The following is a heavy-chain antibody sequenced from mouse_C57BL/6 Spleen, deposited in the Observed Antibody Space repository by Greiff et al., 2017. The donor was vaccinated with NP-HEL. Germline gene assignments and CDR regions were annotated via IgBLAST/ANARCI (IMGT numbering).Heavy chain of an antibody. CDR2: IYPRSGNT. D-gene: IGHD3-2*02. CDR3: ARPAQATPWFAY. CDR1: GYTFTSYG. Sequence: VQGVESGAELARPGASVKLSCKASGYTFTSYGISWVKQRTGQGLEWIGEIYPRSGNTYYNEKFKGKATLTADKSSSTAYMELRSLTSEDSAVYFCARPAQATPWFAYWGQGTLVTVSA. J-gene: IGHJ3*01. V-gene: IGHV1-81*01.